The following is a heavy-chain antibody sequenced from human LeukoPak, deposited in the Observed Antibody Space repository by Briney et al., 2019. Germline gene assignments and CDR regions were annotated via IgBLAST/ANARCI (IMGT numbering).Heavy chain of an antibody. V-gene: IGHV1-2*02. D-gene: IGHD2-8*01. Sequence: ASVKVSCKASGYTFTGYYMHWVRQAPGQGLEWMGWINPNSGGTNCAQKFQGRVTMTRDTSISTAYMELSRLRSDDTAVYYCAREKVVLMVYASEDAFDIWGQGTMVTVSS. J-gene: IGHJ3*02. CDR1: GYTFTGYY. CDR2: INPNSGGT. CDR3: AREKVVLMVYASEDAFDI.